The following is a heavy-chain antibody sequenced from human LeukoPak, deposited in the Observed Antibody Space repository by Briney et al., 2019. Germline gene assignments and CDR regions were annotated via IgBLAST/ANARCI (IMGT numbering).Heavy chain of an antibody. CDR2: TYYRSTWYN. J-gene: IGHJ5*02. CDR3: ARRLTQYDCFDP. CDR1: GDSVSSNSVT. Sequence: SQTLSLTCAISGDSVSSNSVTWNWIRQSPSKGLEWLGRTYYRSTWYNDYAVSVRGRIAVNPDTSKNQFSLHLNSVTPEDTAVYYCARRLTQYDCFDPWGQGILVTVSS. V-gene: IGHV6-1*01. D-gene: IGHD2-2*01.